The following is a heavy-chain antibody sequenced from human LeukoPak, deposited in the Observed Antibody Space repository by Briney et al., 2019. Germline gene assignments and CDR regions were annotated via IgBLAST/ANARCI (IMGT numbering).Heavy chain of an antibody. V-gene: IGHV3-7*01. Sequence: GGSLRLSCAASGFTFSSYWMSWVRQAPGKGLEGVADIKQDGSEKYYVDSVKGRFTISRDNAKNSVYLQMNSLRAEDTAVYYCARYYYGSGRELYYYYYMDVWGKGTTVTISS. CDR1: GFTFSSYW. J-gene: IGHJ6*03. D-gene: IGHD3-10*01. CDR3: ARYYYGSGRELYYYYYMDV. CDR2: IKQDGSEK.